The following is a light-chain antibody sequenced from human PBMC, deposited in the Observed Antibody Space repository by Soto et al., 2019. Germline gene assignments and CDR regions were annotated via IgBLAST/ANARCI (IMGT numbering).Light chain of an antibody. Sequence: QSALTQPASVSGSPGQSITISCTGTSSDVGGYNYVSWYQQHPGKAPKLMIYEVSNRPSGVSNRFSGSKSGNTASLTISWLQADDEADYYCSSYANISTLVVFGGGTKLTVL. CDR2: EVS. CDR1: SSDVGGYNY. CDR3: SSYANISTLVV. J-gene: IGLJ2*01. V-gene: IGLV2-14*01.